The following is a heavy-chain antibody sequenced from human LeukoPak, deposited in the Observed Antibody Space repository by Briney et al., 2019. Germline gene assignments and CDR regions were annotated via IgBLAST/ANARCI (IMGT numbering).Heavy chain of an antibody. CDR2: ISSSSSYI. CDR1: GFTFSSYS. D-gene: IGHD3-10*01. CDR3: ARDPLYYYGSGTSEGY. Sequence: PGGSLRLSCAASGFTFSSYSMNWVRQAPGKGLEWVSSISSSSSYIYYADSVKGRFTISRDNAKNSLYLQMNSLRAEDMAVYYCARDPLYYYGSGTSEGYWGQGTLVTVSS. V-gene: IGHV3-21*01. J-gene: IGHJ4*02.